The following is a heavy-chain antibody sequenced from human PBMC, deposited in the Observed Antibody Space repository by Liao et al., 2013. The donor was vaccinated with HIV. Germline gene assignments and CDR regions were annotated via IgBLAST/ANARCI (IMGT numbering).Heavy chain of an antibody. CDR2: IFTSGST. J-gene: IGHJ3*02. Sequence: QVQLQESGPGLVKPSETLSLTCTVSGGFISSDYWSWIRQPAGKGLEWIGRIFTSGSTNYNPSLKSRVTMSVDTSKNQFSLKLTSVTAADTAVYYCARGGGMTTVTTASFDIWGRGTVVTVSS. CDR3: ARGGGMTTVTTASFDI. D-gene: IGHD4-17*01. CDR1: GGFISSDY. V-gene: IGHV4-4*07.